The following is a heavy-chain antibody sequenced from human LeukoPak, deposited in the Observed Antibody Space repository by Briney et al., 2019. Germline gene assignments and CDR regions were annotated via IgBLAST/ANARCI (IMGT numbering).Heavy chain of an antibody. CDR1: GGSISSYY. D-gene: IGHD2-2*01. CDR3: ARGDVVVPAAMHDYYGTGV. V-gene: IGHV4-59*01. Sequence: SETLSLTCTVSGGSISSYYWSWIRQPPGKGLEWIGYIYYSGSTNYNPSLKSRVTISVDTSKNQFSLKLSSVTAADTAVYYCARGDVVVPAAMHDYYGTGVWNQGTTVTVSS. J-gene: IGHJ6*02. CDR2: IYYSGST.